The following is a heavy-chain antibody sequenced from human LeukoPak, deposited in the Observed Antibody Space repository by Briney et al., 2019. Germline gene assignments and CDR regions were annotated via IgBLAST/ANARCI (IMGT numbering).Heavy chain of an antibody. J-gene: IGHJ6*03. V-gene: IGHV3-48*04. CDR2: ISSSGSTI. CDR3: ARDNPITMVREVINYYYYMDV. CDR1: GFTYSSYR. D-gene: IGHD3-10*01. Sequence: PGGSLRLSCAASGFTYSSYRMNWVRQAPGKGLEWVSYISSSGSTIYYADSVKGRFTISRDNAKNSLYLQMNSLRAEDTAVYYCARDNPITMVREVINYYYYMDVWGKGTTVTISS.